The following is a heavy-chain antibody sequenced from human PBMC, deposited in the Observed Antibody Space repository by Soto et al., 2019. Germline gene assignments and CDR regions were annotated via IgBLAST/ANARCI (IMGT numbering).Heavy chain of an antibody. J-gene: IGHJ3*02. Sequence: SVKVSCKASGGTFSSYAISWVRQAPGQGLEWMGGIIPIFGTANYAQKFQGRVTITADESTSTAYMGLSSLRSEDTAVYYCARAPRNYYDSSGYGSGYAFDIWGQGTMVTVSS. CDR2: IIPIFGTA. V-gene: IGHV1-69*13. D-gene: IGHD3-22*01. CDR3: ARAPRNYYDSSGYGSGYAFDI. CDR1: GGTFSSYA.